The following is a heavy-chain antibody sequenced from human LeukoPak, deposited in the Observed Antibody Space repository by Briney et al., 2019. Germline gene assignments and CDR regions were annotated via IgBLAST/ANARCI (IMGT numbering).Heavy chain of an antibody. J-gene: IGHJ4*02. V-gene: IGHV4-34*01. CDR1: GGSFSGYY. CDR3: ASGLQRGGMMAV. CDR2: INHSGNT. Sequence: SETLSLTCAVYGGSFSGYYRSWIRQPPGKGLEWIGEINHSGNTNYNPSLKSRVTISLDTSKNQFSLKLSSVTAADTAVYYCASGLQRGGMMAVWGQGTVVTVSS. D-gene: IGHD3-10*01.